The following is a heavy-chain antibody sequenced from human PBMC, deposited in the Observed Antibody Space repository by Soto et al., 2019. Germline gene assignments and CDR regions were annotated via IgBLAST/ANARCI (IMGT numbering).Heavy chain of an antibody. Sequence: GSGYSFASYRIGWVRQMPGKDLKWMGIIYPGDSDTRYSPSFQGHVTISADKSLRTAYLQWTSLKASDTALYYCARTRSFTLGFYYDGMDVWGKGTTGSVS. J-gene: IGHJ6*04. V-gene: IGHV5-51*01. CDR1: GYSFASYR. CDR2: IYPGDSDT. D-gene: IGHD6-6*01. CDR3: ARTRSFTLGFYYDGMDV.